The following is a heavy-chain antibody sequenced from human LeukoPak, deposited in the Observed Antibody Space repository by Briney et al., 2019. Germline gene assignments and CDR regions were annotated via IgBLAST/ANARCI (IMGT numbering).Heavy chain of an antibody. D-gene: IGHD3-22*01. V-gene: IGHV4-39*07. CDR1: GGSIRSSSYY. J-gene: IGHJ3*02. CDR2: IYYSGNT. Sequence: PSETLSLTCTVAGGSIRSSSYYWGWIRQPPGKGLEWIGSIYYSGNTYYSPSLKSRVTISVDTSKNQFSLNLSSVTAADTAVYYCARESYYDSSGYSHDAFDIWGQGTLVTVSS. CDR3: ARESYYDSSGYSHDAFDI.